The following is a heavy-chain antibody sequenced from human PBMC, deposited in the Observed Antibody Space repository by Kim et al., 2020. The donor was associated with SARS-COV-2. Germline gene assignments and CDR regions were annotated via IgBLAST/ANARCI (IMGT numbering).Heavy chain of an antibody. Sequence: LKSRVTISVDTSKNQFSLKLSSVTAADTAVYYCARVIVVVPAAITWYFDLWGRGTLVTVSS. V-gene: IGHV4-30-2*05. J-gene: IGHJ2*01. D-gene: IGHD2-2*01. CDR3: ARVIVVVPAAITWYFDL.